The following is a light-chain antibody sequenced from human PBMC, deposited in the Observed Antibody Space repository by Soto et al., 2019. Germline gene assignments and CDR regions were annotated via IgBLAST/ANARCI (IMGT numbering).Light chain of an antibody. CDR3: QHYDGYSNS. J-gene: IGKJ2*01. CDR1: QRISIW. CDR2: KAS. Sequence: DIQMTQSPSTLSASVGDSVKITCRASQRISIWLAWYQQKPGTAPKLLIYKASTLESGVPSRFSGSGSGTEFTLTISCLQPDDFATYYCQHYDGYSNSFGQGTKVEIK. V-gene: IGKV1-5*03.